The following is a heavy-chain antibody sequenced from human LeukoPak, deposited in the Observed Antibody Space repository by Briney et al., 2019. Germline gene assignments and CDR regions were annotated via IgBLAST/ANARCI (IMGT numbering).Heavy chain of an antibody. Sequence: GGSLRLSCAASGFTFSSYAMHWVRQAPGKGLEWVAVISYDGSNKYYADSVKGRFTISRDNSKNTLYLQMNSLRAEDTAVYYCAKGGSAWTYFDYWGQGTLVTVSS. J-gene: IGHJ4*02. V-gene: IGHV3-30-3*01. CDR2: ISYDGSNK. CDR1: GFTFSSYA. CDR3: AKGGSAWTYFDY. D-gene: IGHD6-19*01.